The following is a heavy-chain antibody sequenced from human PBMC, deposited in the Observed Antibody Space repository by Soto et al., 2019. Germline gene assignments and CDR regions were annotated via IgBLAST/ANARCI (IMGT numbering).Heavy chain of an antibody. J-gene: IGHJ4*02. Sequence: LRLSCAASGFTFSDYYMSWIRQAPGKGLEWVSYISAGGGTTRNYADSVKGRFTISRDNAKTSLYLQMNSLRAEDTAVYYCARLRGYYDSSGFDFWGQGTLVTVSS. D-gene: IGHD3-22*01. V-gene: IGHV3-11*01. CDR1: GFTFSDYY. CDR3: ARLRGYYDSSGFDF. CDR2: ISAGGGTTR.